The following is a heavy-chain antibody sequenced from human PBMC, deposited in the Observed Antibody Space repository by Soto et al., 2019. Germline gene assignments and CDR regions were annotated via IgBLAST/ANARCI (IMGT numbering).Heavy chain of an antibody. J-gene: IGHJ5*02. V-gene: IGHV1-69*01. CDR2: IIPIFGTA. D-gene: IGHD2-15*01. CDR3: ARGLPRPCCSGGSCYSKWFDP. Sequence: QVQLVQSGAEVKKPGSSVKVSCKASGGTFSSYAISWVRQAPGQGLEWMGGIIPIFGTANYAQKFQGRVTIPADESTSPAYMALSSLRSEDTAVYYCARGLPRPCCSGGSCYSKWFDPWGQGTLVTVSS. CDR1: GGTFSSYA.